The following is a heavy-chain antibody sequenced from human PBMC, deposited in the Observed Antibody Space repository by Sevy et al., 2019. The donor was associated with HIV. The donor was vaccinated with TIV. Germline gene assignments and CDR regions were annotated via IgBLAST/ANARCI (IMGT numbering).Heavy chain of an antibody. CDR1: GFTFSSYA. V-gene: IGHV3-23*01. D-gene: IGHD3-22*01. Sequence: GGSLRLSCAASGFTFSSYAMSWVRQAPGKGLEWVSAISGSGYLTYYTDSVKGRFTISRDNSKNTLYLQMNSLRAEGKAVNYCAKGGGGYYYDSSGLFDYWGQGTLVTVSS. CDR3: AKGGGGYYYDSSGLFDY. J-gene: IGHJ4*02. CDR2: ISGSGYLT.